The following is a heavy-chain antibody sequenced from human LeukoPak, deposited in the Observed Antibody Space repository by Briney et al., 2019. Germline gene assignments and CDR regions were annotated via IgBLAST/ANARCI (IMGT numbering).Heavy chain of an antibody. Sequence: SETLSLTCGVYGGSLSTYYWTWIRQPPGKGLEWIGEINHSGSTNYNPSLESRVTISVDTSKNQFSLHLNSVTAADTAVYYCARDIILDRSRGWFDPWGQGTLVTVSS. D-gene: IGHD3-10*01. V-gene: IGHV4-34*01. J-gene: IGHJ5*02. CDR3: ARDIILDRSRGWFDP. CDR1: GGSLSTYY. CDR2: INHSGST.